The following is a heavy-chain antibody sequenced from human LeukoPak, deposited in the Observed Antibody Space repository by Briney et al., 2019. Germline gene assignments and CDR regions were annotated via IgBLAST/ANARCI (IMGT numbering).Heavy chain of an antibody. Sequence: SETPSLTCAVSGYSISSGYYWGWIRQPPGKGLEWIGSIYHSGSTYYNPSLKSRVTISVDTSKNQFSLKLSSVTAADTAAYYCASRFVSTMVRGVIRDYWGQGTLVTVSS. V-gene: IGHV4-38-2*01. CDR1: GYSISSGYY. D-gene: IGHD3-10*01. CDR3: ASRFVSTMVRGVIRDY. CDR2: IYHSGST. J-gene: IGHJ4*02.